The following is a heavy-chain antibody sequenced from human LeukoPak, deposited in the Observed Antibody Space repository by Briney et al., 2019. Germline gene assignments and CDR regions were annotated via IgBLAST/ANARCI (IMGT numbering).Heavy chain of an antibody. D-gene: IGHD6-13*01. V-gene: IGHV3-30*19. CDR3: ARAAYSSTWSIGEYLDH. J-gene: IGHJ4*02. CDR2: ISDDGSNE. Sequence: PGRALRLSCAASRFTFGSYGMHWARQAPGKGLEWVAIISDDGSNEFYADSVKGRFTISRDTSKNTVNLQMNGLRAEDTAVYYCARAAYSSTWSIGEYLDHWGQGTLVTVSS. CDR1: RFTFGSYG.